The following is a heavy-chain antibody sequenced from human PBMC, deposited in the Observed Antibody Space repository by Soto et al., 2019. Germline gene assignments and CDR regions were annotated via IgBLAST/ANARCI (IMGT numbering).Heavy chain of an antibody. J-gene: IGHJ4*02. Sequence: SVKVSCKASGGTFSSYAISWVRQAPGQGLEWMGGIIPIFGTANYAQKFQGRVTITADESTSTAYMELSSLRSEDTAVYYCASTVVVTAILDYFDYWGQGTLVTVSS. CDR1: GGTFSSYA. D-gene: IGHD2-21*02. CDR3: ASTVVVTAILDYFDY. CDR2: IIPIFGTA. V-gene: IGHV1-69*13.